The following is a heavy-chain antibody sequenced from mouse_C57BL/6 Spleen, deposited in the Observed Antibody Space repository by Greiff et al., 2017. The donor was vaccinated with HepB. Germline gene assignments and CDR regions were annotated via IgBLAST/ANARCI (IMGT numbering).Heavy chain of an antibody. V-gene: IGHV5-12*01. CDR3: ASMGLDWYFDV. D-gene: IGHD4-1*01. CDR1: GFTFSDYY. Sequence: EVKLVESGGGLVQPGGSLKLSCAASGFTFSDYYMYWVRQTPEKRLEWVAYISNGGGSTYYPDTVKGRFTISRDNAKNTLYLQMSRLKSEDTAMYYCASMGLDWYFDVWGTGTTVTVSS. J-gene: IGHJ1*03. CDR2: ISNGGGST.